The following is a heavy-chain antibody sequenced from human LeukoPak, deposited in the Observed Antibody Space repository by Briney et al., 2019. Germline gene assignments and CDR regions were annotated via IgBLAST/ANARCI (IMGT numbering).Heavy chain of an antibody. D-gene: IGHD4-23*01. CDR3: ARDYTPTTVVTSEIDY. Sequence: GGSLRLSCAASGFTFSSYSMNWVRQAPGKGLEWVSYISSRSSTIYYADSVKGRFTISRDNAKNSLYLQMNSLRDEDTAVYYCARDYTPTTVVTSEIDYWGQGTLVTVSS. CDR2: ISSRSSTI. CDR1: GFTFSSYS. J-gene: IGHJ4*02. V-gene: IGHV3-48*02.